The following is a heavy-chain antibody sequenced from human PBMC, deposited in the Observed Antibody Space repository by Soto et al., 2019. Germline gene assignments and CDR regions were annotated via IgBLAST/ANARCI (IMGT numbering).Heavy chain of an antibody. V-gene: IGHV1-8*01. CDR1: GYTFSSYG. D-gene: IGHD1-1*01. CDR3: ARERTGTTSMDV. J-gene: IGHJ6*02. CDR2: MNPNSGNT. Sequence: VASVKVSCKASGYTFSSYGINWVRQATGQGLEWMGWMNPNSGNTGYAQKFQGRVTMTRNTSISTAYMELSSLRSEDTAVYYCARERTGTTSMDVWGQGTTVTVSS.